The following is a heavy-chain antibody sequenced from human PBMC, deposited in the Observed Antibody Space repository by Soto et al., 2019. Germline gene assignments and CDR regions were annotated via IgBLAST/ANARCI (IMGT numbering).Heavy chain of an antibody. D-gene: IGHD3-10*01. CDR3: AAGEPLNY. Sequence: PGGSLRLSCAASGFTFTNYGMHWVRQAPGKGLEWVAIIWYDGSDKFYADSVKGRFTISRDNSQNTVYLQMNSLRAEDTAMYYCAAGEPLNYRGQGTLVPSPQ. V-gene: IGHV3-33*01. J-gene: IGHJ4*02. CDR2: IWYDGSDK. CDR1: GFTFTNYG.